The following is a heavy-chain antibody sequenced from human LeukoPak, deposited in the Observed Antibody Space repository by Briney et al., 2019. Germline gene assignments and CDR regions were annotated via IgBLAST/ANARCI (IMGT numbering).Heavy chain of an antibody. J-gene: IGHJ4*02. CDR3: ARDEGSAVTTTVPDY. Sequence: VASVKVSCKASGYTFTSYGISWVRQAPGQGLEWMGWISTYNGNTNYAQKLRGRVTMTTDTSTSTAYMELRSLRSDDTAVYYCARDEGSAVTTTVPDYWGQGTLVTVSS. V-gene: IGHV1-18*01. CDR1: GYTFTSYG. CDR2: ISTYNGNT. D-gene: IGHD4-17*01.